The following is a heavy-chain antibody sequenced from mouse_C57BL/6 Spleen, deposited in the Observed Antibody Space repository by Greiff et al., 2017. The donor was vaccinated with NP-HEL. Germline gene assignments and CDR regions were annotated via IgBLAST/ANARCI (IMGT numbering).Heavy chain of an antibody. Sequence: QVQLKQPGAELVKPGASVKMSCKASGYTFTSYWITWVKQRPGQGLEWIGDIYPGSGSTNYNEKFKSKATLTVDTSSSTAYMQLSSLTSEDSAVYYCARWGLRSNYPFDYWGQGTTLTVSS. CDR3: ARWGLRSNYPFDY. J-gene: IGHJ2*01. V-gene: IGHV1-55*01. CDR2: IYPGSGST. CDR1: GYTFTSYW. D-gene: IGHD2-5*01.